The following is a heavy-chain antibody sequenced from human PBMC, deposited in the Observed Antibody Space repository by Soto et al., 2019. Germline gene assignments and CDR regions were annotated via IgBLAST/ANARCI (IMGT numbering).Heavy chain of an antibody. Sequence: ASVKVSCKASGYRFSSYAIQWVRQAPGQGLEWMGWISTAHSDIGYAQKFQGRVTMTTDTSTSTAFMEMRSLTSDDTAVYYCARDLAYIREYWGQGTQVTVSS. CDR2: ISTAHSDI. CDR1: GYRFSSYA. J-gene: IGHJ4*02. CDR3: ARDLAYIREY. V-gene: IGHV1-18*01. D-gene: IGHD3-10*01.